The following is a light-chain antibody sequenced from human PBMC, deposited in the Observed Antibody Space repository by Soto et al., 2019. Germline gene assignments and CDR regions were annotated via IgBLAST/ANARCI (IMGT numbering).Light chain of an antibody. CDR3: QQYDKWPPT. CDR1: QSVSSY. J-gene: IGKJ1*01. V-gene: IGKV3D-15*01. CDR2: DAS. Sequence: EIVLTQSPGTLSLSPGERATLSCRASQSVSSYLAWYQQKPGQAPRLLIYDASNRATGIPARFSGSGSGTEFTLSISSLKSEDFAVYYCQQYDKWPPTFGQGTKVDIK.